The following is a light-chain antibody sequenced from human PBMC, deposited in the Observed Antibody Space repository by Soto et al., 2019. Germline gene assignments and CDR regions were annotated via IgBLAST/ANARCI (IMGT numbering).Light chain of an antibody. J-gene: IGKJ1*01. Sequence: EIVLTQSPGTLSLSPGERATLSCRASQRLSSNYLAWFQQKPGQAPRLLIYGASSRATGIPDRFSGSGSGTDSDSTIPRLEPQDCGVYYCQQYNNGPRTFGQGTKGDI. CDR2: GAS. CDR1: QRLSSNY. V-gene: IGKV3-20*01. CDR3: QQYNNGPRT.